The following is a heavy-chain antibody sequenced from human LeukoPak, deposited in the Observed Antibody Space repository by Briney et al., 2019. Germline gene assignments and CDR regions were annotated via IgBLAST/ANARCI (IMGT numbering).Heavy chain of an antibody. J-gene: IGHJ4*02. V-gene: IGHV4-39*01. CDR3: ARVYYHSSVYRPIDY. D-gene: IGHD3-22*01. Sequence: SETLSLTCTVSGGSISSSSYYWGWIRQPPGKGLEWIGSIYYSGSTYYNPSLKSRVTISVDTSKNQFSLKLSSVTAADTAVYYCARVYYHSSVYRPIDYWGQGTLVTVSS. CDR2: IYYSGST. CDR1: GGSISSSSYY.